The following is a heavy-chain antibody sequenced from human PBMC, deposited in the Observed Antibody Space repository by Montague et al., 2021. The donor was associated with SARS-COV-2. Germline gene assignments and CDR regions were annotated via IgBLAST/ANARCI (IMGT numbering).Heavy chain of an antibody. J-gene: IGHJ6*02. CDR1: GGSISSSSYY. D-gene: IGHD6-13*01. V-gene: IGHV4-39*07. CDR3: ARVGRQQLVRLSGMDV. CDR2: IYYSGST. Sequence: SETLSPTCTVSGGSISSSSYYWGWIRQPPGKGLEWIGSIYYSGSTYYXPSLKSRVTISVDTSKNQFSLKLSSVTAADTAVYYCARVGRQQLVRLSGMDVRGQGTTVTVSS.